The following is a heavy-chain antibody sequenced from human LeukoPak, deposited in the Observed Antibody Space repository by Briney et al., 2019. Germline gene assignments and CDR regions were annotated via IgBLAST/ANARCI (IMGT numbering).Heavy chain of an antibody. D-gene: IGHD1-26*01. J-gene: IGHJ4*02. CDR3: ARVGSGNFILNYSDY. CDR2: INPNSGGA. V-gene: IGHV1-2*02. CDR1: GYTFTGYY. Sequence: ASVKVSCKASGYTFTGYYIHWVRQDPGQGLEWMGWINPNSGGAHSAQNFQGRVTMTRDTSISTAYMELSRLRSDDTAVYYCARVGSGNFILNYSDYWGQGTLVTVSS.